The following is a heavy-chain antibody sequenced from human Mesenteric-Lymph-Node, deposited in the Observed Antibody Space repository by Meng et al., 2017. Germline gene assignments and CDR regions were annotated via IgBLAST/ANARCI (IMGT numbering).Heavy chain of an antibody. CDR3: ARHHHSPTFDY. CDR2: VVYSGTT. Sequence: QLRGAGPGLVKPSEPLSLTCTVSGGSISSSSYYWAWIRQPPGEGLEWIGSVVYSGTTYYTSSLKSRVSISVDTSKNQFSLKLSSVTAADTAVYYCARHHHSPTFDYWGQGTLVTVSS. V-gene: IGHV4-39*01. J-gene: IGHJ4*02. D-gene: IGHD1-14*01. CDR1: GGSISSSSYY.